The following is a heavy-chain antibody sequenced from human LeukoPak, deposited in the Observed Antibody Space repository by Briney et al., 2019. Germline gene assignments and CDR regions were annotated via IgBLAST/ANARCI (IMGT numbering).Heavy chain of an antibody. CDR3: AREEYDILTGWSFDP. CDR1: GYSISSGYY. CDR2: IYYSGST. Sequence: PSETLSLTCTVSGYSISSGYYWGWIRQPPGKGLEWIGSIYYSGSTNYNPSLKSRVTISVDTSKNQFSLKLSSVTAADTAVYYCAREEYDILTGWSFDPWGQGTLVTVSS. D-gene: IGHD3-9*01. V-gene: IGHV4-38-2*02. J-gene: IGHJ5*02.